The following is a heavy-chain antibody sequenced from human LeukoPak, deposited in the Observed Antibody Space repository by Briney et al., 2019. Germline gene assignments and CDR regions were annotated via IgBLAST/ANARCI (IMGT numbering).Heavy chain of an antibody. CDR3: ARDNSVEDTARWFDP. CDR2: IYTYNGNT. D-gene: IGHD4-23*01. CDR1: GYSFTSYG. Sequence: ASVKVSCKASGYSFTSYGITWVRQAPGQGLEWMGWIYTYNGNTNYAQKFQGRVTMTTDTSTSTAYMELRSLRSDDTAVYYCARDNSVEDTARWFDPWGQGTLVTVSS. V-gene: IGHV1-18*01. J-gene: IGHJ5*02.